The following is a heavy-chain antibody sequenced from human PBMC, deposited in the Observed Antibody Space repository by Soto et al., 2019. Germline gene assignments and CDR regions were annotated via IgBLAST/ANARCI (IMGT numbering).Heavy chain of an antibody. CDR1: GFTFSSYA. CDR3: AKGGPLTIFGVVTTQDYYYYGMDV. Sequence: PGGSLRLSCAASGFTFSSYAMSWVRQAPGKGLEWVSAISGSGGSTYYADSVKGRFTISRDNSKNTLYLQMNSLRAEDTAVYYCAKGGPLTIFGVVTTQDYYYYGMDVSGQGTTVTVSS. D-gene: IGHD3-3*01. V-gene: IGHV3-23*01. CDR2: ISGSGGST. J-gene: IGHJ6*02.